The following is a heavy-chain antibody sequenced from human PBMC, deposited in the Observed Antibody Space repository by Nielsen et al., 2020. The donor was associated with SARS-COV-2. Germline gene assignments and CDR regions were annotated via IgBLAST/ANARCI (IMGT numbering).Heavy chain of an antibody. J-gene: IGHJ6*02. Sequence: GESLKISCAASEFTFTTYWMSWVGQAPGKGLEWVANIKQDGSEKYYVDSVKGRFIISRDNAKNSLYLQMNSLRAEDTAVYYCARGLLVYPYAMDVWGQGTTVTVSS. CDR1: EFTFTTYW. V-gene: IGHV3-7*03. CDR2: IKQDGSEK. CDR3: ARGLLVYPYAMDV. D-gene: IGHD3-16*01.